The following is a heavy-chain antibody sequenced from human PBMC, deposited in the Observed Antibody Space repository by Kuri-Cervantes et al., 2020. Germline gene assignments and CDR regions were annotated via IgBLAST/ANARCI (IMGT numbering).Heavy chain of an antibody. J-gene: IGHJ4*02. CDR3: AKDRSSTSYFYFDY. Sequence: GESLKISCAASGFTFSDYYMSWIRQAPGKGLEWVSVIYSGDSTYYADSVKGRFTISRHNPKNTVFLHMHSLRAEDTAVYYCAKDRSSTSYFYFDYWGQGNLVTVSS. D-gene: IGHD2-2*01. CDR2: IYSGDST. V-gene: IGHV3-53*04. CDR1: GFTFSDYY.